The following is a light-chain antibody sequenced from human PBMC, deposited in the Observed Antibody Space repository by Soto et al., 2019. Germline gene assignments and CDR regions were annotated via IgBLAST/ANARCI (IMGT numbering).Light chain of an antibody. CDR1: SSNIGSNS. CDR3: AAWDDSLNGWV. V-gene: IGLV1-44*01. Sequence: QSVLTQPPSASGTPGQRFAISCSGTSSNIGSNSVNWYQHLPGTAPKLLVYSNNRRPSGVPDRISGSKSGASASLAFSGLQSEDEAEYFCAAWDDSLNGWVFGGGTKLTGL. J-gene: IGLJ3*02. CDR2: SNN.